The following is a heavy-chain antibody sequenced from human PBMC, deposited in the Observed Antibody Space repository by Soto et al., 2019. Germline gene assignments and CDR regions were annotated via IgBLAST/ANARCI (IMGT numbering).Heavy chain of an antibody. D-gene: IGHD2-21*02. V-gene: IGHV4-39*01. Sequence: PSETLSLTCTVTGDSISSRSYYWGWIRQPPGKGLEWIGSIYYSGSTYNNPSLRSRVSMSIDTSKDPFSLKLKSVTAADTALYFCARQRTSVVTKASFDVWGPGSLVTVSS. CDR3: ARQRTSVVTKASFDV. CDR2: IYYSGST. CDR1: GDSISSRSYY. J-gene: IGHJ4*02.